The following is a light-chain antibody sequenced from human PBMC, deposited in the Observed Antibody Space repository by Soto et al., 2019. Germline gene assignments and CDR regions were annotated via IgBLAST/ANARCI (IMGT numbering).Light chain of an antibody. CDR3: QPYNSWPLT. CDR1: QGIGDT. Sequence: VRRQSPATLSVSPGEAATLSCRASQGIGDTLAWYQHKPRQPPRLLIYDTSTKATGVPTRLSGSRSRAEFTLNIRCLQSEDFAVYYCQPYNSWPLTFGGGTKVDSK. CDR2: DTS. J-gene: IGKJ4*01. V-gene: IGKV3-15*01.